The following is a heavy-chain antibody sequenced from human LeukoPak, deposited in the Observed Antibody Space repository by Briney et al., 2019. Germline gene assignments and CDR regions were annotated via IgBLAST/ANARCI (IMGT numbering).Heavy chain of an antibody. V-gene: IGHV1-2*06. J-gene: IGHJ4*02. CDR2: INPNSGGT. D-gene: IGHD2-15*01. CDR3: AYQYCSGGSCYTSFDY. Sequence: GASVKVSCKASGYTFTSYGISWVRQAPGQGLEWMGRINPNSGGTNYAQKFQGRVTMTRDTSISTAYMELSRLRSDDTAVYYCAYQYCSGGSCYTSFDYWGQGTLVTVSS. CDR1: GYTFTSYG.